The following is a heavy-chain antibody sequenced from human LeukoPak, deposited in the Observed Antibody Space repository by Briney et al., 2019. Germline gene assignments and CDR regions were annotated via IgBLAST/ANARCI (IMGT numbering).Heavy chain of an antibody. CDR2: INPSSVDT. D-gene: IGHD3-22*01. CDR1: GYTFTGYY. J-gene: IGHJ3*02. CDR3: ARDRVVVITGSDAFDI. Sequence: ASVKVSCKASGYTFTGYYMHWVRQAPGQGLEWMGRINPSSVDTNYAQKFQGRVTMTRDTSISTAYMELSSLRSEDTAVYYCARDRVVVITGSDAFDIWGQGTMVTVSS. V-gene: IGHV1-2*06.